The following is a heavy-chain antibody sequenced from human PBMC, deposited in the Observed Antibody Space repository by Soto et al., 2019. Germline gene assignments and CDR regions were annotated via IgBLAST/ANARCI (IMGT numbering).Heavy chain of an antibody. CDR2: IKPDGSDQ. Sequence: EVQLLESGGGLVQPGGSLRLSCAASGFTFSSLWMSWVRQAPGKGLEWVANIKPDGSDQYYVDSVKGRFTISRDNARNSLYLQMNSLRGDDTAVYYCTRAGGSYYFDFWGQGTLVTVSA. CDR1: GFTFSSLW. J-gene: IGHJ4*02. D-gene: IGHD3-10*01. CDR3: TRAGGSYYFDF. V-gene: IGHV3-7*01.